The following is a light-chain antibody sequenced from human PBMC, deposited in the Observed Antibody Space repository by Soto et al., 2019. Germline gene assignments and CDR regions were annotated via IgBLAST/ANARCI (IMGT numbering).Light chain of an antibody. CDR3: QQLNSYPIT. CDR2: AAS. J-gene: IGKJ5*01. Sequence: DIQMSQSPSSLSASVVDRVTITCRASQGIGDALGWYQQKPGKAPKRLIYAASTLQSGVPSRFSGSGSGTEFTLTISSLQPDDFATYYCQQLNSYPITFGQGTRLEIK. V-gene: IGKV1-17*01. CDR1: QGIGDA.